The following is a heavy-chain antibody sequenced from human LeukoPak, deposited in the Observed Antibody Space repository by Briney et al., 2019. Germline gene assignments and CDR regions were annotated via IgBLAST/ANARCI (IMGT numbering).Heavy chain of an antibody. CDR1: GYTLTELS. Sequence: ASVKVSCKVSGYTLTELSMHWVRQAPGKGLEWMGGLDPEEGETICAQKFQGRVTMTEDTSTDTAYMELSSLRSEDTAVYSCATGLNYGGNDYWGQGTLVTVSS. CDR3: ATGLNYGGNDY. CDR2: LDPEEGET. D-gene: IGHD4-23*01. V-gene: IGHV1-24*01. J-gene: IGHJ4*02.